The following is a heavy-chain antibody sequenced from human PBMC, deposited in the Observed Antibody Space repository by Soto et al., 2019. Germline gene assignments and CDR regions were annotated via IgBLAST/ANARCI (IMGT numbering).Heavy chain of an antibody. CDR2: ISSSSSDYT. D-gene: IGHD4-17*01. CDR1: GFSFSDYT. V-gene: IGHV3-21*01. J-gene: IGHJ4*02. Sequence: PGGSLRLSCAASGFSFSDYTMNWVRQAPGKGLEWVSAISSSSSDYTFYADSVRGRFTISRDNAKKSLYLQTNSLRAEDTAVYYCSRFDYGDYFFDYWGQGTLVTVSS. CDR3: SRFDYGDYFFDY.